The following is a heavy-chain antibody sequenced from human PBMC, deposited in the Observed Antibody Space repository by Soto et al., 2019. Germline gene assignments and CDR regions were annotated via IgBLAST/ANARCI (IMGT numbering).Heavy chain of an antibody. CDR3: ARARNRYFDY. J-gene: IGHJ4*02. V-gene: IGHV4-61*01. CDR1: GGSMTTGSYF. D-gene: IGHD1-1*01. CDR2: VFRSGSI. Sequence: QVQLQESGPGLVRPSASLSLTCNVSGGSMTTGSYFWSWIRQPPGKGLEWIGYVFRSGSINYSPSFKSRVTISIDTSKNQFSLMLKSVTAADTAVYFCARARNRYFDYWGQGALVPVSS.